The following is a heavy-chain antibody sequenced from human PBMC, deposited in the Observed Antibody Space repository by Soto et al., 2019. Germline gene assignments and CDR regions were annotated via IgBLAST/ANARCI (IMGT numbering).Heavy chain of an antibody. Sequence: GGSLRLSCAASGFTFSSYGMSWVRQAPGKGLEWISYVNAAANDIYYTDSVRGRFTISRDNAKNSLYLQMNSLRDDDTAVYYCVRDRMWEQWLGPHDAFEIWGQGTMVTVSS. J-gene: IGHJ3*02. CDR1: GFTFSSYG. V-gene: IGHV3-48*02. D-gene: IGHD6-19*01. CDR3: VRDRMWEQWLGPHDAFEI. CDR2: VNAAANDI.